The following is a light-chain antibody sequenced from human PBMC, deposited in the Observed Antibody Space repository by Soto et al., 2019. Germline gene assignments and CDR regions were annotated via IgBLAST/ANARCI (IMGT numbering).Light chain of an antibody. V-gene: IGKV3-20*01. Sequence: EILLTQSPATLSLSPGESATLSCRASQSVSSSYLAWYQQKPGQAPRLLIYGASSRATGIPDRFSGSGSGTDFTLTISRLEPEDFAVYYCQQYGSSPLTFGGGTRLEIK. CDR3: QQYGSSPLT. CDR2: GAS. CDR1: QSVSSSY. J-gene: IGKJ5*01.